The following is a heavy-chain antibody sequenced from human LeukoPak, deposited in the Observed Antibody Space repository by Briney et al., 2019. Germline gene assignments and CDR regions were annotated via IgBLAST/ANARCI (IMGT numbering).Heavy chain of an antibody. V-gene: IGHV4-34*01. J-gene: IGHJ4*02. D-gene: IGHD1-26*01. CDR2: INHSGST. CDR3: ARDSTGATREGYFDY. CDR1: GGSFSGYY. Sequence: PSETLSLTCAVYGGSFSGYYWRWIRQPPGKGLEWIGEINHSGSTNYNPSLKSRVTISVDTSKNQFSLKLSSVTAADTAVYYCARDSTGATREGYFDYWGQGTLVTVSS.